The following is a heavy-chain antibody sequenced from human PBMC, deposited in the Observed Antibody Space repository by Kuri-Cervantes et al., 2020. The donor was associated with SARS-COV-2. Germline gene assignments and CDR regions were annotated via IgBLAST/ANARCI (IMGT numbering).Heavy chain of an antibody. V-gene: IGHV4-38-2*02. J-gene: IGHJ4*02. CDR3: ATGVAHQPEY. Sequence: SETLSLTCTVSGYSISSGYYWGWIRQPPGKGLGWIGSIYHSGSTYYNPSPKSRVTISVDRSKNQFSLKLSSVTAADTAVYYCATGVAHQPEYWGQGTLVTVSS. CDR2: IYHSGST. CDR1: GYSISSGYY.